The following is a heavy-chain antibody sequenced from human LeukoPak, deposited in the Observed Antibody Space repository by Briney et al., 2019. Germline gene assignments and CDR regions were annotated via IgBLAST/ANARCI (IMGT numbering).Heavy chain of an antibody. CDR3: ATSWVEMATIADY. Sequence: GGSLRLSCAASGFTFSNAWMTWVRQAPGKGLEWVAVISYDGSNKYYADSVKGRFTISRDNSKNTLYLQMNSLRAEDTAVYYCATSWVEMATIADYWGQGTLVTVSS. V-gene: IGHV3-30*03. CDR2: ISYDGSNK. D-gene: IGHD5-24*01. J-gene: IGHJ4*02. CDR1: GFTFSNAW.